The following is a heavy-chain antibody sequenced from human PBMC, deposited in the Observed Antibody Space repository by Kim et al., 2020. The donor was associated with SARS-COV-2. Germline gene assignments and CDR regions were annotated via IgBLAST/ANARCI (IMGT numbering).Heavy chain of an antibody. CDR3: AGYDPYNWEYVGSGYYFDS. CDR1: GFIVSSNH. J-gene: IGHJ4*02. CDR2: VTSGNNI. D-gene: IGHD3-3*01. V-gene: IGHV3-53*01. Sequence: GGSLRLSCAASGFIVSSNHMGWVRQAPGKGLEWVSTVTSGNNIYYADSVKGRFTISRDKSKNTLYLQMNSLRAEDTAVYFCAGYDPYNWEYVGSGYYFDSWGQGTLVTVSS.